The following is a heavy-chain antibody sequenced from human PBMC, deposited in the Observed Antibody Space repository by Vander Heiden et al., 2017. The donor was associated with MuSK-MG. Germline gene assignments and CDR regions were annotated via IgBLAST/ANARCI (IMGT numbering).Heavy chain of an antibody. CDR1: CDSISGSPHY. CDR2: IYYNGRT. J-gene: IGHJ5*02. CDR3: ARSLRWGNFYL. V-gene: IGHV4-39*02. D-gene: IGHD3-16*01. Sequence: QLQLQESGPGLVKPSETLSLTCTVSCDSISGSPHYWAWIRQPPGKGLEYMGGIYYNGRTSYNPSLESRVNISVDTTNNRVSLKLNSVTAADTAVYYCARSLRWGNFYLWGQGTLVTVSS.